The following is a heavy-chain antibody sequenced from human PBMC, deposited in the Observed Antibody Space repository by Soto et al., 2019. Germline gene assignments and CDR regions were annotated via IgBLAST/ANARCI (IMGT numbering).Heavy chain of an antibody. CDR2: LYWDDDT. J-gene: IGHJ6*02. Sequence: QITLKESGPTLVQPTQPLTLTCTFSGFSLSTIGVGVGWFRQPPGKALEWLALLYWDDDTRYSPYRKSRLTVAKDIFNHQVVLTMTKVDRMYAATYYCLTSGCGGGWQQGYSSHSYYGLEVWGQGTTGSVSS. CDR1: GFSLSTIGVG. CDR3: LTSGCGGGWQQGYSSHSYYGLEV. D-gene: IGHD2-21*02. V-gene: IGHV2-5*02.